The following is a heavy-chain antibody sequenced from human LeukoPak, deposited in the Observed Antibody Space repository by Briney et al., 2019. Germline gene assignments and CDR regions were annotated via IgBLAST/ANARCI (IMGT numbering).Heavy chain of an antibody. Sequence: SETLFLTCIVSGGSITSYYWSWIRQPPGKGLEWIGYIYNSGTTNYNPSLKSRVTISADTSKNQISLNLSSVTAADTAVYYCARDPSAFAGYFDYWGQGTLVTVFS. V-gene: IGHV4-59*01. CDR1: GGSITSYY. J-gene: IGHJ4*02. CDR2: IYNSGTT. D-gene: IGHD6-13*01. CDR3: ARDPSAFAGYFDY.